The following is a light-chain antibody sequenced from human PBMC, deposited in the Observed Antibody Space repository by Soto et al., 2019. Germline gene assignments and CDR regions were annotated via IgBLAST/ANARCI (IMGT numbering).Light chain of an antibody. V-gene: IGKV4-1*01. CDR1: QSILYSSNNKNY. J-gene: IGKJ2*01. CDR3: QQYYSTPF. CDR2: WAS. Sequence: DIVMTQSPDSLAVSLGERATINCKSSQSILYSSNNKNYLAWFQQKPGQPPKLLIYWASTRESGVPDRFSGSGSGTDFTLTISSLQAEDVAVYYCQQYYSTPFFGRGTKLEIK.